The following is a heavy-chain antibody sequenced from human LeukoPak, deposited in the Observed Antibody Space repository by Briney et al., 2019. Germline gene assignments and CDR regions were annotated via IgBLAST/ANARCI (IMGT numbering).Heavy chain of an antibody. J-gene: IGHJ3*02. CDR1: GSTFSSYA. D-gene: IGHD2-8*01. Sequence: SVKVSCKASGSTFSSYAISWVRQAPGQGLEWMGGIIPIFGTANYAQKFQGRVTITTDESTSTAYMELSSLRSEDTAVYYCASLRGDYCTNGVCPPEEAFDIWGQGTMVTVSS. CDR3: ASLRGDYCTNGVCPPEEAFDI. CDR2: IIPIFGTA. V-gene: IGHV1-69*05.